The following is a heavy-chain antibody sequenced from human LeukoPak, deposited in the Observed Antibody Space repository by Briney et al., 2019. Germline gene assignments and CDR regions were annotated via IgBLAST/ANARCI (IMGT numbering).Heavy chain of an antibody. CDR3: AKGGHSSGWWDYFDY. CDR1: GYTFSSYG. Sequence: PGGSLRLSCAASGYTFSSYGMHWVRQAPGQGLEWVAVISYDGSNKYYADSVKGRFTISRDNSKNTLYLQMNSLRAEDTAVYYCAKGGHSSGWWDYFDYWGQGTLVTVSS. CDR2: ISYDGSNK. J-gene: IGHJ4*02. D-gene: IGHD6-19*01. V-gene: IGHV3-30*18.